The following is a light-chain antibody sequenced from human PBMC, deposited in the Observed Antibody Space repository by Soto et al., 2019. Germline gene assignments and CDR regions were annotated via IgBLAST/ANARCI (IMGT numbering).Light chain of an antibody. V-gene: IGKV3D-20*02. CDR2: DAS. J-gene: IGKJ5*01. Sequence: EIVLTQSPGTLSLSPGERATLSCRASQSVSSSYLAWYQQKPGQPPRLLIYDASNRATGIPARFSGSGSGTDFTLTISSLEPEDFAVYYCQQRNIWPPVTFGQGTRLEIK. CDR3: QQRNIWPPVT. CDR1: QSVSSSY.